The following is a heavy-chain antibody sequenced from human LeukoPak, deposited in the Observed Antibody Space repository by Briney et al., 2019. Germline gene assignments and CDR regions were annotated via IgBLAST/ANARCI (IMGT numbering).Heavy chain of an antibody. CDR3: AREGYDILTGHNPDGY. V-gene: IGHV1-69*05. CDR2: IIPIFGTA. D-gene: IGHD3-9*01. J-gene: IGHJ4*02. CDR1: GYTFTSYG. Sequence: SVKVSCKASGYTFTSYGISWVRQAPGQGLEWMGRIIPIFGTANYAQKFQGRVTITTDESTSTAYMELSSLRSEDTAVYYCAREGYDILTGHNPDGYWGQGTLVTVSS.